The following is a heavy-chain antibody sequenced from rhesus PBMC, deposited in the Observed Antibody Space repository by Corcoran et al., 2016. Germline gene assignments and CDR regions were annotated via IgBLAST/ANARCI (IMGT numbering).Heavy chain of an antibody. J-gene: IGHJ4*01. CDR1: GGSLSAYP. Sequence: QVQLQESGPGLVKPSETLSLTCALSGGSLSAYPWYGFRQPPGKGREWIGYIGGSSGSTYYNPSLKSRVTISTDTSKNQFSLKLSSVTAADTAVYYCARTLYSSSYGNYFDYWGQGVLVTVSS. CDR3: ARTLYSSSYGNYFDY. D-gene: IGHD6-43*01. V-gene: IGHV4-165*02. CDR2: IGGSSGST.